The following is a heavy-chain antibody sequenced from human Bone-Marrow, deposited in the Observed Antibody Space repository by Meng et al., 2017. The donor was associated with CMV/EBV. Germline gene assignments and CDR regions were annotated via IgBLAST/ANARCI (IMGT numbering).Heavy chain of an antibody. V-gene: IGHV4-61*01. CDR3: ARQDIVVVPAAMYY. CDR2: IYYSGST. CDR1: GGSVSSGSYY. J-gene: IGHJ4*02. Sequence: GSLRLSCTVSGGSVSSGSYYWSWIRQPPGKGLEWIGYIYYSGSTNYNPSLKSRATISVDTSKNQFSLKLSSVTAADTAVYYCARQDIVVVPAAMYYWGQGTLVTVSS. D-gene: IGHD2-2*01.